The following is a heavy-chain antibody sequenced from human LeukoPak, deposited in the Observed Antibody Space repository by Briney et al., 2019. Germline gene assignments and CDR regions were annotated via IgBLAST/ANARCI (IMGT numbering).Heavy chain of an antibody. Sequence: GGSLILSCAASAFTFRSYGMHWVRQAPGKGLEWVAFIRSDGSDKYYADSVKGRFTISRDNSKNTLFLQMNSLRAEDTAVFYCAKGLGLGTYEGLDYWGQGTLVTVSS. V-gene: IGHV3-30*02. CDR3: AKGLGLGTYEGLDY. CDR1: AFTFRSYG. D-gene: IGHD1-26*01. CDR2: IRSDGSDK. J-gene: IGHJ4*02.